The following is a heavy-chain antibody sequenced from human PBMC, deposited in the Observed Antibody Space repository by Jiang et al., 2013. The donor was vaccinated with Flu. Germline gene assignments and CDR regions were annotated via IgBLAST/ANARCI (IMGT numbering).Heavy chain of an antibody. CDR2: INAANGNP. V-gene: IGHV1-3*01. J-gene: IGHJ5*01. D-gene: IGHD1-26*01. CDR1: GYTFSSNA. Sequence: GAEVKKPGTSVRVSCKASGYTFSSNAMHWVRQAPGQGPEWMGWINAANGNPKYSQKFQGRVTITRDTSANTVYMELSNLTSEDTAVYYCARDRGTYYELDSWGQGTLVTVSS. CDR3: ARDRGTYYELDS.